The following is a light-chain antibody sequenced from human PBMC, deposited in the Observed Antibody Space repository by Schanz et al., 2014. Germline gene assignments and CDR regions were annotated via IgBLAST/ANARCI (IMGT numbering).Light chain of an antibody. CDR2: DVS. Sequence: QSALTQPASVSGSPGQSITISCTGTSSDVGGYNYVSWYQQHPGKAPKLMIYDVSKWPSGVPDRFSGSKSGNTASLTISGIQAEDEADYYCCSYAGSYTWVFGGGTKLTVL. CDR3: CSYAGSYTWV. CDR1: SSDVGGYNY. J-gene: IGLJ3*02. V-gene: IGLV2-11*01.